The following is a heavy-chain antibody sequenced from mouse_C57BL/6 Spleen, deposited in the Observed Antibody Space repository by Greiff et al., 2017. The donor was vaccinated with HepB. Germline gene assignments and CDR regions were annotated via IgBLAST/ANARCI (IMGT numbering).Heavy chain of an antibody. Sequence: QVQLQQPGAELVKPGASVKLSCKASGYTFTSYWMHWVKQRTGQGLEWIGMIHPNSGSTNYNEKFKSKATLTVDKSSSTAYMQLSSLTSEDSAVYYCARGDVYWYFDVWGTGTTVTVSS. CDR3: ARGDVYWYFDV. D-gene: IGHD3-3*01. J-gene: IGHJ1*03. V-gene: IGHV1-64*01. CDR1: GYTFTSYW. CDR2: IHPNSGST.